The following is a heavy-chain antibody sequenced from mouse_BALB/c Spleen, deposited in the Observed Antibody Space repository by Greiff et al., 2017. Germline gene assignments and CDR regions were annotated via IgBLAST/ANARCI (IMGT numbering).Heavy chain of an antibody. CDR1: GFSLTSYG. CDR2: IWSGGST. Sequence: QVQLQQSGPGLVQPSQSLSITCTVSGFSLTSYGVHWVRQSPGQGLEWLGVIWSGGSTDYNAAFISRLSISKDNSNSQVFFKMNSLQANDTAIYYCARTIVPSYAMDYWGQGTSVTVSA. J-gene: IGHJ4*01. V-gene: IGHV2-2*02. D-gene: IGHD2-5*01. CDR3: ARTIVPSYAMDY.